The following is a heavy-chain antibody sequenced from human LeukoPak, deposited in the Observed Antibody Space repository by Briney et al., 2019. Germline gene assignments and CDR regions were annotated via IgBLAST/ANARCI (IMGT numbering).Heavy chain of an antibody. CDR3: ARGTLYSGWSYYLDY. J-gene: IGHJ4*02. CDR1: GGSINSGGYS. CDR2: ISSTGST. V-gene: IGHV4-30-4*07. D-gene: IGHD6-19*01. Sequence: PSQTLSLTCAVSGGSINSGGYSWSWIRQPPGKELEWIGYISSTGSTYYNLSLKSRLSISLDTSKNQFSLNLRSVTAADTAVYYCARGTLYSGWSYYLDYWGQGTLVTVSS.